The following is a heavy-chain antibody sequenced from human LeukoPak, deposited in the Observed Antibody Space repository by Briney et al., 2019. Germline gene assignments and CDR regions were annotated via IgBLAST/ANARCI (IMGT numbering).Heavy chain of an antibody. Sequence: PSETLSLTCAAYGGSFSGYYWSWIRQPPGKGLEWIGEINHSGSTNYNPSLKSRVTISVDTSKNQFSLKLNSVTAADTAVYYCARGGSSGWNLDAFDIWGKGTTVTISS. CDR1: GGSFSGYY. V-gene: IGHV4-34*01. J-gene: IGHJ3*02. D-gene: IGHD6-19*01. CDR3: ARGGSSGWNLDAFDI. CDR2: INHSGST.